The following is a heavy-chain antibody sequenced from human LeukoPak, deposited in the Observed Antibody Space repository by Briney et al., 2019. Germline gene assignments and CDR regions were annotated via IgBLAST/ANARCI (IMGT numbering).Heavy chain of an antibody. CDR2: IYYSGST. D-gene: IGHD3-9*01. J-gene: IGHJ6*02. CDR3: ARGGGVLRYFDWYYYYGMDV. V-gene: IGHV4-39*07. Sequence: SETLSLTCTVSGGSISSSSYYWGWIRQPPGKGLEWIGSIYYSGSTYYNPSLKSRVTISVDTSKNQFSLKLSSVTAADTAVYYCARGGGVLRYFDWYYYYGMDVWGQGTTVTVSS. CDR1: GGSISSSSYY.